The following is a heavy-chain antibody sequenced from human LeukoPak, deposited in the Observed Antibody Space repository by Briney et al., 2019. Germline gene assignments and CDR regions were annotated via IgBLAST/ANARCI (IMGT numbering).Heavy chain of an antibody. CDR1: GGSISSSSYY. CDR3: AKRRHYDPRGAFDI. CDR2: FYYSGST. V-gene: IGHV4-39*07. D-gene: IGHD4-17*01. J-gene: IGHJ3*02. Sequence: SETLSLTCTVSGGSISSSSYYWGWIRQPPGKGLEWIGSFYYSGSTYYNPSLKSRVTISVDTSKNQFSLKLSSVTAADTAVYYCAKRRHYDPRGAFDIWGQGTMVTVSS.